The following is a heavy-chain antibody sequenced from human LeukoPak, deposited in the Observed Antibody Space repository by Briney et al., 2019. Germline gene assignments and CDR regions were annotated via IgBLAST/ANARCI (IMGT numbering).Heavy chain of an antibody. Sequence: GGSLRLSCEGSGFPFSSYEMNWLRQAPGKGLEWVSHIDSGGITIYYADSVKGRFTISRDNAKNSIYLQMDSLRVEDTAIYYCARDSAGDLLDYWGQGTPVTVSS. CDR1: GFPFSSYE. D-gene: IGHD4-17*01. CDR2: IDSGGITI. CDR3: ARDSAGDLLDY. J-gene: IGHJ4*02. V-gene: IGHV3-48*03.